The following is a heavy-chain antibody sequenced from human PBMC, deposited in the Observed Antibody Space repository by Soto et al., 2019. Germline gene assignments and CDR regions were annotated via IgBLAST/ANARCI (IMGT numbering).Heavy chain of an antibody. J-gene: IGHJ4*02. CDR1: GGSISSYY. D-gene: IGHD6-13*01. CDR2: IYYSGST. CDR3: ARHRTHSSSWVDY. V-gene: IGHV4-59*05. Sequence: ETLSLTCTVSGGSISSYYWNWVRQPLGKGLEWIGSIYYSGSTYYNPSLKSRVTISVDTSKNQFSLKLSSVTAADTAVYYCARHRTHSSSWVDYWGQGTLVTVSS.